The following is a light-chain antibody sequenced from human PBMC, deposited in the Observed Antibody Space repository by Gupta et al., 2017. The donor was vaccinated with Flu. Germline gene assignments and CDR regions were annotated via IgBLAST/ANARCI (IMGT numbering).Light chain of an antibody. J-gene: IGLJ1*01. CDR2: QDT. CDR3: QAWDSSTGG. CDR1: KLGEKY. V-gene: IGLV3-1*01. Sequence: SYEVTQPPSVSVSPGQTASITCSGDKLGEKYASWYQQKPGLSPVLGIYQDTKRPSGIPERFSGANSGNNANLTISGTQAMEESYDYCQAWDSSTGGFGPGTQV.